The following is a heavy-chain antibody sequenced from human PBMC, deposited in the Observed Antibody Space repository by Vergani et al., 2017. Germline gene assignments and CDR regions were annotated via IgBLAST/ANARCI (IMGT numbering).Heavy chain of an antibody. CDR1: GYSFTSYW. Sequence: EVQLVQSGAEVKTPGESLRISCKGSGYSFTSYWISWVRQMPGKGLEWMGRIDPSDSYTNYSPSFQGHVTISADKSISTAFLQWSSLKASDTAMYYCARQGRYYYDSSGYFNWFDPWGQGTLVTVSS. D-gene: IGHD3-22*01. V-gene: IGHV5-10-1*01. J-gene: IGHJ5*02. CDR3: ARQGRYYYDSSGYFNWFDP. CDR2: IDPSDSYT.